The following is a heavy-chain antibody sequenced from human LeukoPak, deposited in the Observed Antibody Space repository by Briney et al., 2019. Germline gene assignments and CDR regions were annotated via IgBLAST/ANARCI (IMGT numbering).Heavy chain of an antibody. Sequence: GGSLRLSCAASGFTFSSYAMSWVRQAPGKGLEWVSAISGSGGSTYYADSVKGRFTISRDNSKNTLFLQMKSLRVEHTAIYYCAKGANSDTRYYFDYWGQGSLVTVSS. CDR2: ISGSGGST. J-gene: IGHJ4*02. V-gene: IGHV3-23*01. CDR3: AKGANSDTRYYFDY. D-gene: IGHD1-26*01. CDR1: GFTFSSYA.